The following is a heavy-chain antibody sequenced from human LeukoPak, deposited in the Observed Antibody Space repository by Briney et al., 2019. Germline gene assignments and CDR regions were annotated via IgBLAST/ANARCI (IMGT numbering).Heavy chain of an antibody. CDR2: IYYVGSI. J-gene: IGHJ6*03. Sequence: SETLSLTCTVSGDSISSSSDYWGWIRQPPGKGLEWIGHIYYVGSIFYNPSLKSRVTISVDTSKNQFSLKLSSVTAADTAVYYCAKLFRDYYGGYYMDVWGKGTTVTISS. CDR1: GDSISSSSDY. D-gene: IGHD3-10*01. V-gene: IGHV4-39*01. CDR3: AKLFRDYYGGYYMDV.